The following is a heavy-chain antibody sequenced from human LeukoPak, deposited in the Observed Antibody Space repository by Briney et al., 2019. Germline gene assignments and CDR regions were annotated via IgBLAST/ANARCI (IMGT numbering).Heavy chain of an antibody. D-gene: IGHD1-1*01. V-gene: IGHV3-66*01. CDR2: IYSGGST. CDR3: AREGTGRYYYYYYMDV. CDR1: GFTVSSNY. Sequence: GGSLRLSCAASGFTVSSNYMSWVRQAPGKGLEWVSVIYSGGSTYYADSVKGRFTISRDNAKNSLYLQMNSLRAEDTAVYYCAREGTGRYYYYYYMDVWGKGTTVTISS. J-gene: IGHJ6*03.